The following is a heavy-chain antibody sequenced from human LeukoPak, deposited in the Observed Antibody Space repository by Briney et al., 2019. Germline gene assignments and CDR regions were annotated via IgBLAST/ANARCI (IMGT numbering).Heavy chain of an antibody. V-gene: IGHV3-23*01. J-gene: IGHJ4*02. D-gene: IGHD6-13*01. CDR1: GFTFSSYA. CDR3: AKGISPSSSWTFDY. Sequence: GGSLRLSCAASGFTFSSYAMNWVRQAPGKGLQWVSTLSGSGLSKYYADSGKGRFTISRDNSKNTLYLQMNSLRAEDTAIYYCAKGISPSSSWTFDYWGQGTLVTVSS. CDR2: LSGSGLSK.